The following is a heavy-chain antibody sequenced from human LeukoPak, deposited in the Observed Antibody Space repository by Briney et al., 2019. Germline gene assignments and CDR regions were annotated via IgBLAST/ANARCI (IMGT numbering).Heavy chain of an antibody. CDR3: ARQGVGATDC. J-gene: IGHJ4*02. CDR1: GGSISSGGYY. V-gene: IGHV4-31*03. D-gene: IGHD1-26*01. Sequence: SETLSLTCTVSGGSISSGGYYWSWIRQHPGKGLEWIGYIYYSGSTYYNPSLKSRVTISVDTSKNQFSLKLSSVTAADTAVYYCARQGVGATDCWGQGTLVTVSS. CDR2: IYYSGST.